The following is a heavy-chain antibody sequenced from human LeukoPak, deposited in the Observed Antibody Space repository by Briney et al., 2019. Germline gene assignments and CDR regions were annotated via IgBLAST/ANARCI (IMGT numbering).Heavy chain of an antibody. CDR2: INSDGSST. CDR3: ARGSSWYHGWFDP. D-gene: IGHD6-13*01. CDR1: GFTFSSYW. J-gene: IGHJ5*02. V-gene: IGHV3-74*01. Sequence: GGSLRLSCAASGFTFSSYWMSWVRQAPGKGLVWVSRINSDGSSTSYADSVKGRFTISRDNAKNTLYLQMNSLRAEDTAVYYCARGSSWYHGWFDPWGQGTLVTVSS.